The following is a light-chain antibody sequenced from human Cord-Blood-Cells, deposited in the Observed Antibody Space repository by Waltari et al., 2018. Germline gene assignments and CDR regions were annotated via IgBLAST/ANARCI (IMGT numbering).Light chain of an antibody. CDR2: EVS. Sequence: QSALTQPASVSGSPGQSTTISCTGTSSDVGGYHYDSWYQQHPGKAPKLMIYEVSNRPSGVSNRFSGSKSGNTASLTISGLQADDEADYYCSSYTSSSSYVVGTGTKVTVL. V-gene: IGLV2-14*01. J-gene: IGLJ1*01. CDR1: SSDVGGYHY. CDR3: SSYTSSSSYV.